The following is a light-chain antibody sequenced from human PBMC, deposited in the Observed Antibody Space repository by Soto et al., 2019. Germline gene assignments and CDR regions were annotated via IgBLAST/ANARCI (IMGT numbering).Light chain of an antibody. CDR3: QQYNSYSQT. J-gene: IGKJ1*01. CDR1: RSVDSW. Sequence: DIQMTQSPSTLSASVGDRVIVSCRASRSVDSWLAWYQQKPGKAPKLLIYQASTLESGVPSRFSGSGSGTEFTLTISSLQPDDFATYYCQQYNSYSQTFGQGTKVEIK. CDR2: QAS. V-gene: IGKV1-5*03.